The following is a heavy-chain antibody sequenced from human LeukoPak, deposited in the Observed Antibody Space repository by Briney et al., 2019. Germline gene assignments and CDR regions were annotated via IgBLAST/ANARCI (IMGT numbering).Heavy chain of an antibody. CDR1: GFTFSSYS. CDR3: ARAEGPSYFDY. V-gene: IGHV3-21*01. Sequence: PGGSLRLSCAASGFTFSSYSMNWVRQAPGKGLEWVSSISSSSSYIYYADSVKGRSTISRDNAKNSLYLQMNSLRAEDTAVYYCARAEGPSYFDYWGQGTLVTVSS. J-gene: IGHJ4*02. CDR2: ISSSSSYI.